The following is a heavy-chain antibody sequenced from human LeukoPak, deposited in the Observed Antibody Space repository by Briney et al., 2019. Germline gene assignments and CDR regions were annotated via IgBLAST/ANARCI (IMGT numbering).Heavy chain of an antibody. J-gene: IGHJ4*02. Sequence: SETLSLTCTVSGASISGYFWSWIRQPPGKGLEWIGYISSSGNTNYNPSLKSRVTISVDTSKNQFSLKLSSVTAADTAVYYCARRAIASSGWYYFDYWGQGTLVTVSS. CDR1: GASISGYF. V-gene: IGHV4-4*08. D-gene: IGHD6-19*01. CDR2: ISSSGNT. CDR3: ARRAIASSGWYYFDY.